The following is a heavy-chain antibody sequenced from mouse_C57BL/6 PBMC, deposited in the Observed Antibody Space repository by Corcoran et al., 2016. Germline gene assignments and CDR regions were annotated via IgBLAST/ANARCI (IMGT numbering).Heavy chain of an antibody. CDR2: IYPGSGNT. CDR1: GYTFTDYY. CDR3: ARDYYGQLDY. D-gene: IGHD2-1*01. Sequence: QVQLKQSGAELVRPGASVKLSCKASGYTFTDYYINWVKQRPGQGLEWIARIYPGSGNTYYNEKFKGKATLTAEKSSSTAYMQLSSLTSEDSAVYFCARDYYGQLDYWGQGTTLTVSS. V-gene: IGHV1-76*01. J-gene: IGHJ2*01.